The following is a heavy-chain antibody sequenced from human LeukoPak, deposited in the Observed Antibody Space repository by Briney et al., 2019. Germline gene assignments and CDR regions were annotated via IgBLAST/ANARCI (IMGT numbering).Heavy chain of an antibody. J-gene: IGHJ4*02. CDR2: INPSDGST. CDR1: GYTFTSYY. CDR3: ASGGYYDSSGYSVDY. D-gene: IGHD3-22*01. V-gene: IGHV1-46*01. Sequence: ASVKVSCKASGYTFTSYYMHGVRQAPGQGREWMGIINPSDGSTNYAQTFQGKVPITKDTSTSTVYMELSSLRSEDTAVYYCASGGYYDSSGYSVDYWGQGTLVTVSS.